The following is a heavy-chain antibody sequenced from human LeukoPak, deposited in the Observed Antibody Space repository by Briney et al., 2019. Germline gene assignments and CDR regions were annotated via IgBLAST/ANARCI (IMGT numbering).Heavy chain of an antibody. Sequence: ASVNDSFKSSGKTFNTYGISWVRQAPGQGLEWIGWISSQNEYTKYADKFQGRVTMTTDTSTTTVYMELRSLRSDDTAVYYCANVAKGRYFFYYMDVWGNEGTGTVSS. V-gene: IGHV1-18*01. J-gene: IGHJ6*03. CDR3: ANVAKGRYFFYYMDV. D-gene: IGHD2-15*01. CDR2: ISSQNEYT. CDR1: GKTFNTYG.